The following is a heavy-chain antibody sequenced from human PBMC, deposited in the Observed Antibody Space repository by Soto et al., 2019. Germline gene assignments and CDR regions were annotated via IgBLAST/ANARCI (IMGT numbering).Heavy chain of an antibody. CDR3: ARAYYDRSGYAVDH. D-gene: IGHD3-22*01. J-gene: IGHJ4*02. CDR1: GGSISNDY. CDR2: IYKGGSI. V-gene: IGHV4-4*09. Sequence: PSETLSLTCRVSGGSISNDYWTWIRQPPGKGLEWIGYIYKGGSINYNPSLKSRVTISVDTSNNQFSLKLSSVTAADTAVYYCARAYYDRSGYAVDHWGQGTLVTVSS.